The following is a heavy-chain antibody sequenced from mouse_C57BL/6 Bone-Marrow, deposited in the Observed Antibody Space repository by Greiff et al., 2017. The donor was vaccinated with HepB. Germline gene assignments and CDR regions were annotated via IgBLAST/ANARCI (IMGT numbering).Heavy chain of an antibody. CDR3: ARDRDGGFAY. D-gene: IGHD3-1*01. CDR1: GFTFSDYY. J-gene: IGHJ3*01. V-gene: IGHV5-16*01. CDR2: INYDGSST. Sequence: EVKVEESEGGLVQPGSSMKLSCTASGFTFSDYYMAWVRQVPEKGLEWVANINYDGSSTYYLDSLKSRFIISRDNAKNILYLQMSSLKSEDTATYYCARDRDGGFAYWGQGTLVTVSA.